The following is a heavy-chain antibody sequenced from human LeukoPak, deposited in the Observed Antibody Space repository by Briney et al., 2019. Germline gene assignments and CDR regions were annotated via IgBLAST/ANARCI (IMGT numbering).Heavy chain of an antibody. CDR1: GGSISSCY. J-gene: IGHJ5*02. Sequence: PSETLSLTCTVSGGSISSCYWSWIRQPPGKGLEWIGYIYYSGSTNYNPSLKSRVTISVDTSKNQFSLKLSSVTAADTAVYYCARGRSGYDSGWFDPWGQGTLVTVSS. CDR3: ARGRSGYDSGWFDP. V-gene: IGHV4-59*01. CDR2: IYYSGST. D-gene: IGHD5-12*01.